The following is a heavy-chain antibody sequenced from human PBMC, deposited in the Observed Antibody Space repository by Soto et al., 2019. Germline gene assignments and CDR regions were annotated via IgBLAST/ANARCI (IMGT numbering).Heavy chain of an antibody. CDR2: IYYSGST. D-gene: IGHD2-8*01. V-gene: IGHV4-59*01. J-gene: IGHJ5*02. CDR3: ARAGMLYHNNWFDP. Sequence: SETLSLTCTVSGGSISSYYWSWIRQPPGKGLEWIGYIYYSGSTNYNPSLKSRVTISVDTSKNQFSLKLSSVTAADTAVYYCARAGMLYHNNWFDPWGQGTLVTVSS. CDR1: GGSISSYY.